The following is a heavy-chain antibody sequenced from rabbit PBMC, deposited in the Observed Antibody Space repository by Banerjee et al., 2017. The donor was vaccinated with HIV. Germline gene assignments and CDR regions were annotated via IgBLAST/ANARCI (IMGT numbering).Heavy chain of an antibody. CDR1: GFTISNNYY. CDR3: ARDLAGVIGWNFNL. J-gene: IGHJ4*01. V-gene: IGHV1S45*01. CDR2: IYSGSGGRT. Sequence: QEQLEESGGGLVQPEGSLALTCTASGFTISNNYYMCWVRQAPGKGLEWIACIYSGSGGRTDYASWAKGRFTISKTSSTTVTLQMTSLTAADTATYFCARDLAGVIGWNFNLWGQGTLVTVS. D-gene: IGHD4-1*01.